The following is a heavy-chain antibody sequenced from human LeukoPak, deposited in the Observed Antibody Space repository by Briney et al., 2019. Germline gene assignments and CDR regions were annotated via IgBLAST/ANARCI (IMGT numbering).Heavy chain of an antibody. J-gene: IGHJ4*02. D-gene: IGHD3-10*01. CDR2: INAGSGNT. Sequence: ASVKVSCKASGYTFTSYAMHWVRQAPGQRLEWMGWINAGSGNTKYSQKFQGRVTITRDTSASTAYMELSSLRSEDTAVYYCARDGIREFGELWSWGQGTLVTVSS. CDR1: GYTFTSYA. CDR3: ARDGIREFGELWS. V-gene: IGHV1-3*01.